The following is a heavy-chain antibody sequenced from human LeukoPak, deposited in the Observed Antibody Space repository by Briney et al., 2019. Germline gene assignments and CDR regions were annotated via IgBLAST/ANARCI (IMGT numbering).Heavy chain of an antibody. Sequence: SVNVSCKASGGTFSSYAISWVRQAPGQGEEWVGRIIPILGIANYAQKFQGRVTITADKPTSTAYMELSSLRSAATAVYYCASGGYRRYDSFDYWGPGTLVTVSS. CDR3: ASGGYRRYDSFDY. V-gene: IGHV1-69*04. D-gene: IGHD5-12*01. CDR1: GGTFSSYA. CDR2: IIPILGIA. J-gene: IGHJ4*02.